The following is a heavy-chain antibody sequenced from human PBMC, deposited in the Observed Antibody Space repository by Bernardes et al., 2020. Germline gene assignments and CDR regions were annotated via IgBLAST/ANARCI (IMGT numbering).Heavy chain of an antibody. CDR1: GGSISSSSDY. J-gene: IGHJ6*03. Sequence: SDPLPLSCTVSGGSISSSSDYWGWILQPLGKGLEWIGSIYYSGSTYYNPSLKSRVTISVDTSKNQFSLKLSSVTAADTAVYYCAGYSSSWYYYYYYYMDVWGKGTTVTVSS. V-gene: IGHV4-39*01. CDR3: AGYSSSWYYYYYYYMDV. D-gene: IGHD6-13*01. CDR2: IYYSGST.